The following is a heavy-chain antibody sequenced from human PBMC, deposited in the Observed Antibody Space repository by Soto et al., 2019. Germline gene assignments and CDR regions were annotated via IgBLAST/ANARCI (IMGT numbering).Heavy chain of an antibody. CDR3: ATYCSSTSCYSAFDI. CDR1: GYTFTSYD. V-gene: IGHV1-8*01. CDR2: MNPNSGYT. Sequence: VASVKVSCKASGYTFTSYDINWVRQATGQGLEWMGWMNPNSGYTGYAQKFQGRVTMTRNTSISTAYMELSSLRSEDTAVYYCATYCSSTSCYSAFDIWGQGTMVTVSS. D-gene: IGHD2-2*02. J-gene: IGHJ3*02.